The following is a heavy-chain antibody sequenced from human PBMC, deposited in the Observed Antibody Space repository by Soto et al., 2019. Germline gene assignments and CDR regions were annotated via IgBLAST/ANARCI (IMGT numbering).Heavy chain of an antibody. CDR2: VSGNGGST. CDR1: GFTFSSCA. Sequence: GGSLRLSCAASGFTFSSCAMGWVRQAPGKGLEWVSGVSGNGGSTYYADSVKGRFTISRDNSKNTLYLQMNSLRAEDTAVYYCAKDPIVLMVYAGFGMDVWGQGTTVTVSS. J-gene: IGHJ6*02. V-gene: IGHV3-23*01. CDR3: AKDPIVLMVYAGFGMDV. D-gene: IGHD2-8*01.